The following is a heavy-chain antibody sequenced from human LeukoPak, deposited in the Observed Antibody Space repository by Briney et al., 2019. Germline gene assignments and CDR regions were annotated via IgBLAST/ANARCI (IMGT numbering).Heavy chain of an antibody. J-gene: IGHJ6*03. CDR1: GGSFGGYY. CDR2: INHSGST. V-gene: IGHV4-34*01. CDR3: ARGGSYYYDSSGYWAFYYYYYMDV. Sequence: SETMSHTCAVYGGSFGGYYWSWIRQPPGNGLEWIGEINHSGSTNYNTSLKSRVTISVDTSKNQFSLKLSSVTAADTAVYYCARGGSYYYDSSGYWAFYYYYYMDVWGKGTTVTVSS. D-gene: IGHD3-22*01.